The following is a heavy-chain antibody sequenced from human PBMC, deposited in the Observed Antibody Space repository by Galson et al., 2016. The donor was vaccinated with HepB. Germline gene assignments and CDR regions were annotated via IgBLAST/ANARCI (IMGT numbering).Heavy chain of an antibody. Sequence: SVKVSCKASGYTFTNYYMNWVRQAPGQGLEWMGIINPSGGSASFAQKFQSRLTMTRDTSTSTVYMELSSLKYEDTAVYYCARDRDIAVAGDFDPWGQGTLVTVSS. J-gene: IGHJ5*02. CDR2: INPSGGSA. V-gene: IGHV1-46*01. CDR1: GYTFTNYY. D-gene: IGHD6-19*01. CDR3: ARDRDIAVAGDFDP.